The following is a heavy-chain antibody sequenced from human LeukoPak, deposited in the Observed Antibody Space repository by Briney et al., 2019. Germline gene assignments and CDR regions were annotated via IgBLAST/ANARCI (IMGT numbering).Heavy chain of an antibody. CDR1: GGSISSADYY. J-gene: IGHJ4*02. V-gene: IGHV4-31*03. CDR2: IYYSGST. CDR3: ARTPIYGGNPHFDY. D-gene: IGHD4-23*01. Sequence: SETLSLTCTVSGGSISSADYYWSWIRQHPGKGLEWIGYIYYSGSTYYNPSLKSRVTISVDTSKNQFSLKLSSVTAADTAVYYYARTPIYGGNPHFDYWGQGTLVTVSS.